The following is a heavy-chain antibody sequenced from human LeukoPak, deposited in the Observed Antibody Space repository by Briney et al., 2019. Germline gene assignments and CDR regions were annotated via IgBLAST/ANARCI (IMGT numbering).Heavy chain of an antibody. Sequence: PSQTLSLTCTVSGGSISSGGYYWTWIRQHPGKGLEWIGYIYYSGSTYYNPSLKSRVTISVDTSKNQFPLKLSSVTAADTAVYYCARDDVGSGFDYWGQGTLVTVSS. CDR2: IYYSGST. D-gene: IGHD1-26*01. CDR3: ARDDVGSGFDY. CDR1: GGSISSGGYY. J-gene: IGHJ4*02. V-gene: IGHV4-31*03.